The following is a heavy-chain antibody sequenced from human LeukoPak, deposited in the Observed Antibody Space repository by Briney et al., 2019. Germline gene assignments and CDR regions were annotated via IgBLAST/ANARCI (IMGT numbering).Heavy chain of an antibody. CDR1: GGPISSYH. Sequence: PSETLSLTCTVSGGPISSYHLSWIRQPPGKGLEWIGYIYYSGSTNHNPSLKSRVTISVDTSKNQFSLKLSSVTAADTAVYYCARNRVGATGFDYWGQGTLVTVSP. V-gene: IGHV4-59*01. CDR2: IYYSGST. J-gene: IGHJ4*02. CDR3: ARNRVGATGFDY. D-gene: IGHD1-26*01.